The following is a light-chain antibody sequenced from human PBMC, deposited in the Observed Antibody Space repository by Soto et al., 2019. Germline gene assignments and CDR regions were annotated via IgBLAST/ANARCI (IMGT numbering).Light chain of an antibody. CDR1: QSVSNNY. J-gene: IGKJ1*01. CDR2: GAS. CDR3: QQYGTSPLT. Sequence: EIVLTQSPGTLSLSPGERATLSCRASQSVSNNYLAWYQQKHGHVPRLLIYGASNRAPGIPDRFSGSGSGTDFTLTITRLEPEDFAVYYWQQYGTSPLTFGQGTKVEIK. V-gene: IGKV3-20*01.